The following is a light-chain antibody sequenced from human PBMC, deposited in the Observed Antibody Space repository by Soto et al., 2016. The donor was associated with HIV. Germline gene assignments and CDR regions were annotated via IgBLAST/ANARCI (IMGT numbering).Light chain of an antibody. Sequence: SYVLTQPPSVSVAPGETATLTCGGTNIGSKTVHWYQQKPGQAPMMVIYDDAERPSGILERFSGSNSKNTATLTISRVEAGDEADYFCQVWDSSTNHVVFGGGTKLTVL. CDR1: NIGSKT. CDR2: DDA. J-gene: IGLJ2*01. CDR3: QVWDSSTNHVV. V-gene: IGLV3-21*04.